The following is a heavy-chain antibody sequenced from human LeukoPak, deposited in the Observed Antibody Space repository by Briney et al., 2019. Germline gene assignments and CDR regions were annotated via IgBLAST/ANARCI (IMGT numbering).Heavy chain of an antibody. CDR3: AKDLGIAAAGKGFDY. Sequence: PGGSLRLSCAASGFTFSSYAMNWVRQAPGKGLEWVSAISGSGGSTYYADSVKGRFTISRDNSKNTLYLQMNSLRAEDTAVYYCAKDLGIAAAGKGFDYWGQGTLVTVSS. CDR1: GFTFSSYA. J-gene: IGHJ4*02. V-gene: IGHV3-23*01. D-gene: IGHD6-13*01. CDR2: ISGSGGST.